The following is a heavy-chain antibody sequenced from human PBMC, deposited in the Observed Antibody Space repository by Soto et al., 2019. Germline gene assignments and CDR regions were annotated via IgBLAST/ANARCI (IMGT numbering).Heavy chain of an antibody. D-gene: IGHD1-26*01. CDR3: ARNGTYSSSLSQYSGMDV. V-gene: IGHV1-69*13. CDR1: GGTFDNFI. CDR2: IVPMLGTP. J-gene: IGHJ6*02. Sequence: GASVKVSCKASGGTFDNFIMNWVRQTPGRGLEWMGGIVPMLGTPTYAEKFKGRGTISATGSTSTMYMEVTSLRSEDTAIYYCARNGTYSSSLSQYSGMDVWGQGTTVTVSS.